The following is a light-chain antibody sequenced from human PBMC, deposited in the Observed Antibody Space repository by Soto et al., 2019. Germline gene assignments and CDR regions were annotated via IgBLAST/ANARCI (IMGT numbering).Light chain of an antibody. CDR1: QSVSSSC. Sequence: EILLTQSPGTLSLSPGERATLSCRASQSVSSSCLAWYQQKPGQAPRLLISGASSSATGIPDRFSGSGSGTDFTLTISRLEPEDFAVYYCHQYGSSPWTFGQGTKVDI. V-gene: IGKV3-20*01. J-gene: IGKJ1*01. CDR3: HQYGSSPWT. CDR2: GAS.